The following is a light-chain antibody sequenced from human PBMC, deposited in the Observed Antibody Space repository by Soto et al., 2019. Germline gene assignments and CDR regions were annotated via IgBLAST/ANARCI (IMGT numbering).Light chain of an antibody. V-gene: IGLV2-14*01. Sequence: QSVLTQPASVSGSPGQSITISCTGTSSDVGGYNYVSWYQQYPGKAPKLMIFEVSNRPSGGSNRFSATKSGNTASLTISGLQTEDEADYYCCSYTGASTLVFGSGTKVTVL. CDR2: EVS. CDR3: CSYTGASTLV. CDR1: SSDVGGYNY. J-gene: IGLJ1*01.